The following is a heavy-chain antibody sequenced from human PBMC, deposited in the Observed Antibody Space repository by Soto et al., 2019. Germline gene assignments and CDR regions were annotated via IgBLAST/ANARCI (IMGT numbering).Heavy chain of an antibody. D-gene: IGHD2-21*02. Sequence: SETLSLTCTVSGGSISSYYRSWIRQPAGKGLEWIGRIYTSGSTNYNPSLKSRVTMSVDTSKNQFSLKLSSVTAADTAVYYCARDTVVTPGGVDYYYGMDVWGQGTTVTVSS. V-gene: IGHV4-4*07. J-gene: IGHJ6*02. CDR3: ARDTVVTPGGVDYYYGMDV. CDR1: GGSISSYY. CDR2: IYTSGST.